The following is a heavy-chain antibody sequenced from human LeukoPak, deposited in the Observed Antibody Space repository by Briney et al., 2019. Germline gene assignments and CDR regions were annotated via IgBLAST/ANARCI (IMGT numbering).Heavy chain of an antibody. V-gene: IGHV1-2*02. Sequence: GASVKVSCKASGYTFTSYDINWVRQAPGQGLEWMGWINPNSGGTNYAQKFQGRVTMTRDTSISTAYMELSRLRSDDTAVYYCVSSGSYLGYYFDYWGQGTLVTVSS. CDR2: INPNSGGT. CDR3: VSSGSYLGYYFDY. CDR1: GYTFTSYD. J-gene: IGHJ4*02. D-gene: IGHD1-26*01.